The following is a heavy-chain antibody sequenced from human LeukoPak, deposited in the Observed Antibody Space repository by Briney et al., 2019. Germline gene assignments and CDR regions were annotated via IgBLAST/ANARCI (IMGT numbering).Heavy chain of an antibody. D-gene: IGHD3-16*01. CDR1: GGSISSYY. Sequence: SETLSLTCTVSGGSISSYYWSWIRQPPGKGLEWIGYFHNSGTSTYNPSLKSRVIISADTSKNQFSLKLNSLTTADTAVYYCTRGAGWLIDYWGQGILVTVSS. CDR2: FHNSGTS. CDR3: TRGAGWLIDY. J-gene: IGHJ4*02. V-gene: IGHV4-59*01.